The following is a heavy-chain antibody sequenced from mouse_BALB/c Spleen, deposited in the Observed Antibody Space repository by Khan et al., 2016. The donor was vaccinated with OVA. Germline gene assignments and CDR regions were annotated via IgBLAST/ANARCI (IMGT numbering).Heavy chain of an antibody. J-gene: IGHJ3*01. V-gene: IGHV5-6*01. CDR3: TRLADYYNSEGFAY. CDR2: ISTGGHYT. CDR1: GFTFSTYG. Sequence: EVELVESGGDLVKPGGSLKLSCAVSGFTFSTYGMSWVRQTPDMRLEWVATISTGGHYTYYPDSVKGRFTISRDNAMNTLYLQMSILKSEDTAIYYCTRLADYYNSEGFAYWGQGTLVAVSA. D-gene: IGHD1-1*01.